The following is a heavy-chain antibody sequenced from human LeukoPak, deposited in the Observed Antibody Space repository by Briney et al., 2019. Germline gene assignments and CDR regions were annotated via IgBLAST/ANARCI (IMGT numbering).Heavy chain of an antibody. Sequence: SQTLSLTCTVSVGSISSGGYYWSWIRLHPGNGLEWIGYIYYIGRTYYNPTLKSRVTISVDTSKNQFSLKLSSVTAADTAVYYCAGTTSWFDPWGQGTLVTVSS. CDR2: IYYIGRT. CDR3: AGTTSWFDP. CDR1: VGSISSGGYY. J-gene: IGHJ5*02. D-gene: IGHD2/OR15-2a*01. V-gene: IGHV4-31*03.